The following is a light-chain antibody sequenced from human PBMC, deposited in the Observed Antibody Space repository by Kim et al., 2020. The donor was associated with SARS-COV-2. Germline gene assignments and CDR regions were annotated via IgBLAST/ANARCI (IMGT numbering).Light chain of an antibody. CDR1: SGHRSYA. Sequence: QPVLTQSPSASASLGASVKLTCTLNSGHRSYAIAWHQQQPEKGPRYLMKLYSDGSHYKGDGIPDRFSGSSSGAEYYLTISSLQSEDEADYYCQTWGTGIWVFGGGTQLTVL. CDR3: QTWGTGIWV. CDR2: LYSDGSH. V-gene: IGLV4-69*01. J-gene: IGLJ3*02.